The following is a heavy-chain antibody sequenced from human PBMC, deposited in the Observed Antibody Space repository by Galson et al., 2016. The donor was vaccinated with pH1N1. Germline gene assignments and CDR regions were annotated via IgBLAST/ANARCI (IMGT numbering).Heavy chain of an antibody. CDR2: INYRGTT. D-gene: IGHD6-19*01. V-gene: IGHV4-39*01. J-gene: IGHJ4*02. Sequence: ETLSLTCSVSGDSISTSNSYWGWIRQAPGKGLEWLGSINYRGTTYYNPPLQSRVSISGDMSNNQFSLRLSSVTATDTAIYYCARHSTYSSGWYGGIKFDYWGQGALVTVS. CDR3: ARHSTYSSGWYGGIKFDY. CDR1: GDSISTSNSY.